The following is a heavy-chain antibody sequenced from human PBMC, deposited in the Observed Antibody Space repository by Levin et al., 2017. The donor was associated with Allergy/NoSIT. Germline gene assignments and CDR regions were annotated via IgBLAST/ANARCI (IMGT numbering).Heavy chain of an antibody. D-gene: IGHD6-13*01. J-gene: IGHJ4*02. Sequence: SQTLSLTCAVYGGSFSGYYWSWIRQPPGKGLEWIGEINHSGSTNYNPSLKSRVTISVDTSKNQFSLKLSSVTAADTAVYYCARVWQQLPDYFDYWGQGTLVTVSS. V-gene: IGHV4-34*01. CDR3: ARVWQQLPDYFDY. CDR2: INHSGST. CDR1: GGSFSGYY.